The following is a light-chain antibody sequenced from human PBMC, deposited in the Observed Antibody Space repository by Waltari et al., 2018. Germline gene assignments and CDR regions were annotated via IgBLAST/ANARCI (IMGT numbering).Light chain of an antibody. V-gene: IGLV3-1*01. CDR3: QAWDSSTVV. CDR1: KLGDKY. Sequence: SYELTQPPSVSVSPGQPASITCSGDKLGDKYVCWYQQKPGQSPILVIYQDSKRPSGIPERFSGSNSGNTATLTISGTQSMDEADYYCQAWDSSTVVFGGGTKLTVL. J-gene: IGLJ2*01. CDR2: QDS.